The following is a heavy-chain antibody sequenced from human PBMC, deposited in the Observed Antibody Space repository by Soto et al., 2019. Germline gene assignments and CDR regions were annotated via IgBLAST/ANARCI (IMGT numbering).Heavy chain of an antibody. Sequence: QITLKESGPTLVKPTQTLTLTCTFSGFSLSTSGVGVGWIRQPPGKALEWLALIYWDDDKRYSPSLKSRLTITTDNSNKNVVLTMTTMDHLDTAASYYAHSIAAAARCYYYYYMDVWGKGTTVTVSS. V-gene: IGHV2-5*02. CDR2: IYWDDDK. CDR1: GFSLSTSGVG. D-gene: IGHD6-13*01. CDR3: AHSIAAAARCYYYYYMDV. J-gene: IGHJ6*03.